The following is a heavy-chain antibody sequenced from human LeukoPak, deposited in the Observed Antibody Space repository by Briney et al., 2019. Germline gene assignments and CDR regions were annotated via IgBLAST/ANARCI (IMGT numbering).Heavy chain of an antibody. CDR2: IKLDGSEK. CDR1: GFIFSNYA. J-gene: IGHJ4*02. V-gene: IGHV3-7*03. D-gene: IGHD3-3*01. CDR3: ARDQYDTWSRRGNFDS. Sequence: GGSLRLSCAASGFIFSNYAMNWVRQAPGKGLEWVANIKLDGSEKNYVDSVKGRFTISRDNTKNSLYLQMNSLRVEDTAVFYCARDQYDTWSRRGNFDSWGQGTLVIVSS.